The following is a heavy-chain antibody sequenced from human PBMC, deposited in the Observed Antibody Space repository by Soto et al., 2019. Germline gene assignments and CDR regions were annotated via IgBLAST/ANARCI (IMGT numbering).Heavy chain of an antibody. J-gene: IGHJ4*02. CDR1: DGYIISSSCY. CDR2: MYHSGST. D-gene: IGHD2-2*01. V-gene: IGHV4-30-2*01. Sequence: SLISSVADGYIISSSCYWGWNRQPPGKGLEWIGYMYHSGSTYYNPSLKSRVTISIDRSKNQFSLKLSSVTAADTAVYYCARVPDYWGQGILVTVSS. CDR3: ARVPDY.